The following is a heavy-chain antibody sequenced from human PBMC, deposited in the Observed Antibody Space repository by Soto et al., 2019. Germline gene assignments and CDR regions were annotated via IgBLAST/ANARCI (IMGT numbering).Heavy chain of an antibody. Sequence: QVQLVQSGAEVKKPGSSVKVSCKASGGTFSSYAISWVRQAPGQGLEWMGGIIPIFGTANYAQKFQGRVTINADKSTSTAYMERSSLRSEDTAVYYCARRSDYDILTGYNDYYYYGMDVWGQGTTVTVSS. CDR2: IIPIFGTA. CDR3: ARRSDYDILTGYNDYYYYGMDV. D-gene: IGHD3-9*01. J-gene: IGHJ6*02. CDR1: GGTFSSYA. V-gene: IGHV1-69*06.